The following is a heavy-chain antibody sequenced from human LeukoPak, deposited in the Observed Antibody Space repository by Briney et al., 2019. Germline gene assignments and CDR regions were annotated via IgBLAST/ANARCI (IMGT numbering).Heavy chain of an antibody. CDR3: TRDQLEKAAFDI. CDR2: ISGSGGST. J-gene: IGHJ3*02. CDR1: GFTFSSYA. D-gene: IGHD1-1*01. V-gene: IGHV3-23*01. Sequence: GGSLRLSCAASGFTFSSYAMSWVRQAPGKGLEWVSAISGSGGSTYYADSVKGRFTISRDNSKNTLYLQMNSLKTEDTAVYYCTRDQLEKAAFDIWGQGTMVTVSS.